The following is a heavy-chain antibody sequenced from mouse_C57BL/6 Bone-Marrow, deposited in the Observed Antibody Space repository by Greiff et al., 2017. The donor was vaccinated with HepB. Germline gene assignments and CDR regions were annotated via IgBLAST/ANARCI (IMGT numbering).Heavy chain of an antibody. CDR2: IDPENGDT. CDR1: GFNIKDDY. Sequence: EVQLQQSGAELVRPGASVKLSCTASGFNIKDDYMHWVKQRPEQGLEWIGWIDPENGDTEYASKFQGKATITADTSSNTAYLQLSSLTSEDTAVYYCHYYGSSYPDYWGQGTTLTVSS. V-gene: IGHV14-4*01. D-gene: IGHD1-1*01. J-gene: IGHJ2*01. CDR3: HYYGSSYPDY.